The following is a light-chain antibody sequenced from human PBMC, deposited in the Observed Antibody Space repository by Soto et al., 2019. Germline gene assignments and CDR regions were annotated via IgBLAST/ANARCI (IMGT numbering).Light chain of an antibody. CDR1: SGHSSYA. CDR3: QTWGTGIQV. J-gene: IGLJ2*01. V-gene: IGLV4-69*01. Sequence: QLVLTQSPSASASLGASVKLTCTRSSGHSSYAIAWHQQQPEKGPRYLMKLNSAGSHSKGGVIHDRFSGSSSGAERYLTISSLQYEDEADYYCQTWGTGIQVFGGGTKLTVL. CDR2: LNSAGSH.